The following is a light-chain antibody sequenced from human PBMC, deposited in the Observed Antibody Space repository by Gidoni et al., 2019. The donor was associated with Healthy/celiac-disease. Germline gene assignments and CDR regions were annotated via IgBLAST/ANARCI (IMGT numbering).Light chain of an antibody. CDR2: AAS. V-gene: IGKV1-39*01. Sequence: IQMTQSPSSRSAFVGDRVTITCRASQSISSYLNWYQQKPGKAPKLLIYAASSFQSGVPSRFSGSGSGTDFTLTISSLQPEDFATYYCQQSYSTSCSFGQGTKLEIK. CDR3: QQSYSTSCS. CDR1: QSISSY. J-gene: IGKJ2*04.